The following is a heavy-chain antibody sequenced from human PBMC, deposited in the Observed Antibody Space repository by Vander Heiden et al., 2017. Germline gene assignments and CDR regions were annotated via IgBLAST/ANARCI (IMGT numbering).Heavy chain of an antibody. J-gene: IGHJ5*02. CDR1: GFTFSTYS. Sequence: QVQLVESGGGVVQPGRSLRVSCAASGFTFSTYSMHWVRQAPGKGLEWVAAISSDGNAQYYADSVKGRFTISRDNFENTLYLQMTSLSAEDTAFYYCARDRLTPHGPFWFDPWGQGTLVTVSS. D-gene: IGHD2-8*01. V-gene: IGHV3-30-3*01. CDR2: ISSDGNAQ. CDR3: ARDRLTPHGPFWFDP.